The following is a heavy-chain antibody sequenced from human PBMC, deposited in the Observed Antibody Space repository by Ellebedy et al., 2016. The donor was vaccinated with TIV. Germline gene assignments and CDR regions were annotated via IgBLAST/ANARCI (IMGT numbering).Heavy chain of an antibody. CDR1: GGSVSSTRYY. V-gene: IGHV4-39*01. CDR2: VYYSGSP. D-gene: IGHD2-21*01. J-gene: IGHJ4*02. Sequence: MPGGSLRLSCSVSGGSVSSTRYYWAWIRPPPGKGLEYIGSVYYSGSPYYNPSFKSPVTLSVDTSKDQFSLNLRTVTAADTAVYYCARIDPWQPVDDWGQGILVSVSS. CDR3: ARIDPWQPVDD.